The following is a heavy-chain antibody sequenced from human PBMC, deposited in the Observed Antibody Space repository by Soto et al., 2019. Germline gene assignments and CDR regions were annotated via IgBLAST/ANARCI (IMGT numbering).Heavy chain of an antibody. CDR3: AIGLVVRGVRYYYYMDV. V-gene: IGHV4-59*01. CDR2: IYYSGST. Sequence: PSETLSLTCTVSGGSISSYYWSWIRQPPGKGLEWIGYIYYSGSTNYNPSLKSRVTISVDTSKNQFSLKLSSVTAADTAVYYCAIGLVVRGVRYYYYMDVWGKGSKITVA. CDR1: GGSISSYY. J-gene: IGHJ6*03. D-gene: IGHD3-10*01.